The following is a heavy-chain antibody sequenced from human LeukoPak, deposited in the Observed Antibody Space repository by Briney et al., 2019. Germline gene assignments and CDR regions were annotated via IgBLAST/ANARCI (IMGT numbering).Heavy chain of an antibody. V-gene: IGHV3-21*01. CDR1: GFTFSSYS. D-gene: IGHD3-22*01. CDR3: ARYYYDSSGYYYRWFDP. J-gene: IGHJ5*02. CDR2: ISSSSSYI. Sequence: TGGSLRLSCAASGFTFSSYSMNWVRQAPGKGLEWVSSISSSSSYIYYADSVKGRFTISRDNAKNPLYLQMNSLRAEDTAVYYCARYYYDSSGYYYRWFDPWGQGTLVTVSS.